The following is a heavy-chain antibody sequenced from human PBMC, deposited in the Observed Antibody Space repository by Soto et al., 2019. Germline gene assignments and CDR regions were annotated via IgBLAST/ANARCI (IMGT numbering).Heavy chain of an antibody. V-gene: IGHV4-30-2*01. CDR1: GGSISSGGYS. D-gene: IGHD5-12*01. Sequence: PSETLSLTCAVSGGSISSGGYSWSWIRQPPGKGLEWIGYIYHSGSTYYNPSLKSRVTISVDRSKNQFSLKLSSVTAADTAVYYCAAGGGLPRYDWGQGTLVNVSS. J-gene: IGHJ4*02. CDR2: IYHSGST. CDR3: AAGGGLPRYD.